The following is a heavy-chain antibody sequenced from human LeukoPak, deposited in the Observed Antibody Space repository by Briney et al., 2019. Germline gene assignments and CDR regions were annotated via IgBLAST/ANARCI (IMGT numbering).Heavy chain of an antibody. Sequence: PGRSLRLSCAASGFTFDDYAMHWVRQAPGKGLEWVSGISWNSGSIGYADSVKGRFTISRDNAKNSLYLQMNSLRAEDTAVYYCAKDHLKSLPLWGQGTMVTVSS. J-gene: IGHJ3*01. CDR2: ISWNSGSI. CDR1: GFTFDDYA. V-gene: IGHV3-9*01. CDR3: AKDHLKSLPL.